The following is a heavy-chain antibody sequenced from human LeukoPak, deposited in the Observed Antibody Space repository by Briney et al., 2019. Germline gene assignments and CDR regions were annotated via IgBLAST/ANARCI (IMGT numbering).Heavy chain of an antibody. V-gene: IGHV1-18*01. Sequence: ASVKVSCKASGYTFTSYGISWVRQAPGQGLEWMGWISAYNGNTNYARKLQGRVTMTTDTSTSTAYMELRSLRSDDTAVYYCARKYDSSGYYFWFAPWGQGTLVTVS. CDR3: ARKYDSSGYYFWFAP. CDR2: ISAYNGNT. D-gene: IGHD3-22*01. J-gene: IGHJ5*02. CDR1: GYTFTSYG.